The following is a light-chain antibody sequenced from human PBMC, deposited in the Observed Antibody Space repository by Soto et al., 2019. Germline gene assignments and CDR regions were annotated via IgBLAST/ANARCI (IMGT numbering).Light chain of an antibody. Sequence: QSVLTQPVSVSGSPGQSITISCTGTSSDVGGYNYVSWYQQHPGKAPKFMIYDVSNRPSGVSNRFSGSKSGNTASLTISGLQAEDEADYYCSSYTSSSTLVFGGGTKLTVL. J-gene: IGLJ2*01. CDR1: SSDVGGYNY. CDR3: SSYTSSSTLV. V-gene: IGLV2-14*01. CDR2: DVS.